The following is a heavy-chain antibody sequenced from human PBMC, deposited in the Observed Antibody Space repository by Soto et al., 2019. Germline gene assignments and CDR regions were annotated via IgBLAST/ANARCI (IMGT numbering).Heavy chain of an antibody. D-gene: IGHD2-2*01. CDR2: IYTSGST. CDR1: GGSISSYY. V-gene: IGHV4-4*07. Sequence: QVQLQESGPGLVKPSETLSLTCTVSGGSISSYYWSWIRQPAGKGLAWIGRIYTSGSTNYTPSLKSRVAMPVDTSKNQFSLKLSSVTAADTAVYYCAREPVVVVPAAYDAFDIWGQGTMVTVSS. CDR3: AREPVVVVPAAYDAFDI. J-gene: IGHJ3*02.